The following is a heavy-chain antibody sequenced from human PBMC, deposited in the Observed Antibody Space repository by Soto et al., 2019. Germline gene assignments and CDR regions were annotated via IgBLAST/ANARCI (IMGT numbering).Heavy chain of an antibody. CDR3: ARDLCTNGACSGNWFDP. V-gene: IGHV1-69*13. J-gene: IGHJ5*02. CDR1: GGTLRRSA. D-gene: IGHD2-8*01. CDR2: IIPIFGTA. Sequence: SGEVSCQASGGTLRRSAIRWVGQAPGPGLEWMGGIIPIFGTANYAQKFQGRVTITADESTSTAYMELSSLRSEDTAVYYCARDLCTNGACSGNWFDPRGQGTLVTVS.